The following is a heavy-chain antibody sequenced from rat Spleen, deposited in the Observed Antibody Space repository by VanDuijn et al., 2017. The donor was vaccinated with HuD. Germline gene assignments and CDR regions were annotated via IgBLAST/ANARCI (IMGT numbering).Heavy chain of an antibody. Sequence: EVQLVESGGGLVQPGRSLKLSCASSGFTFSNYGMAWVRQAPAKGLEWVATINYDGTSTHYRDSVKGRFTISRDNAKSTLFLQMDSLRSEDTATYYCARLGIAAIGNWCTYWGQGTLVTVSS. J-gene: IGHJ3*01. V-gene: IGHV5-29*01. CDR2: INYDGTST. D-gene: IGHD1-2*01. CDR3: ARLGIAAIGNWCTY. CDR1: GFTFSNYG.